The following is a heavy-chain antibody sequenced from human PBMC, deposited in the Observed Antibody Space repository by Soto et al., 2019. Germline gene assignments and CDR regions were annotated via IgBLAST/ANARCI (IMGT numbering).Heavy chain of an antibody. CDR1: GGTFSSYA. CDR2: IIPIFGTA. V-gene: IGHV1-69*01. Sequence: QVQLVQSGAEVKKPGSSVKVSCKASGGTFSSYAISWVRQAPGQGLEWMGGIIPIFGTANYAQKFQGRVTITADESTSTAYMELSSLRSDDTAVYYCARRGPILGELSGDYYYYGMDVWGQGTTVTVSS. J-gene: IGHJ6*02. CDR3: ARRGPILGELSGDYYYYGMDV. D-gene: IGHD3-16*02.